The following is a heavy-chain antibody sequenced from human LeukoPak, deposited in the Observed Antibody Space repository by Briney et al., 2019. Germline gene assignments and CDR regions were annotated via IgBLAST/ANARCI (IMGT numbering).Heavy chain of an antibody. CDR1: GFTFSSYG. CDR2: IRYDGSNK. D-gene: IGHD6-13*01. V-gene: IGHV3-30*02. Sequence: GGSLRLSCAASGFTFSSYGMHWVRQAPGKGLEWVAFIRYDGSNKYYADSVKGRFTISRDNSKNTLYLQMNSLRAEDTAVYYCAKAPDSSSWGDYFDYWGQGTLVTVSS. J-gene: IGHJ4*02. CDR3: AKAPDSSSWGDYFDY.